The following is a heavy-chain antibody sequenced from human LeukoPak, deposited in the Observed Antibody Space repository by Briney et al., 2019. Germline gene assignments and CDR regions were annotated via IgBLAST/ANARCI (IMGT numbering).Heavy chain of an antibody. D-gene: IGHD3-22*01. J-gene: IGHJ1*01. CDR2: IYPGDSTT. CDR3: ARRDYSSGRTYFHH. V-gene: IGHV5-51*01. Sequence: GESLKISCQGSGYNFATYWIGWVRQMPGKGLEWMGFIYPGDSTTRYSPSFQGQVTISADKSNNTAYLQWTSLKASDTAMYYCARRDYSSGRTYFHHWGQGTLVTVSS. CDR1: GYNFATYW.